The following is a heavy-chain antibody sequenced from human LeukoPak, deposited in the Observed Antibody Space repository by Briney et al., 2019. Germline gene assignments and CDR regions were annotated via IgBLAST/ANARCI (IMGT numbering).Heavy chain of an antibody. V-gene: IGHV4-34*01. CDR3: ARSIAAAGTFDY. J-gene: IGHJ4*02. D-gene: IGHD6-13*01. CDR1: GGSFSGYY. Sequence: SETLSLTCAVYGGSFSGYYWSWIRQPSGKGLEWIGEINHSGSTNYNPSLKSRVTISVDTSKNQFSLKLSSVTAADTAVYYCARSIAAAGTFDYWGQGTLVTVSS. CDR2: INHSGST.